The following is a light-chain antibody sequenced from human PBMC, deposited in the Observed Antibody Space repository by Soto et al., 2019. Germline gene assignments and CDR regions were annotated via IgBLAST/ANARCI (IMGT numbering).Light chain of an antibody. V-gene: IGLV2-14*01. J-gene: IGLJ1*01. CDR1: SSDVGGYNY. Sequence: QSALTQPASVSGSPGQSITISCTGTSSDVGGYNYVSWYQQHPGKAPKLMIYDVRNRPSGVSNRFSGSKSGNTASLNISGLQAEDEADYYGSSYTSSSLYVFGTGTKGTVL. CDR2: DVR. CDR3: SSYTSSSLYV.